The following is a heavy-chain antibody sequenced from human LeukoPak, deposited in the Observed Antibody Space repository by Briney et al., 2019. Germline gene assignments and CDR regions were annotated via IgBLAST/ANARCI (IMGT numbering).Heavy chain of an antibody. J-gene: IGHJ4*02. D-gene: IGHD2-8*01. V-gene: IGHV4-34*01. CDR1: GGSFSGYY. Sequence: SETLSLTCAVYGGSFSGYYWSWIRQPPGKGLEWIGEINHSGSTNYNPSLKSRVTISVDTSKNQFSLKLSSVTAADTAVYYCASLASPAYCTNGVCYTADYWGQGTLVTVPS. CDR2: INHSGST. CDR3: ASLASPAYCTNGVCYTADY.